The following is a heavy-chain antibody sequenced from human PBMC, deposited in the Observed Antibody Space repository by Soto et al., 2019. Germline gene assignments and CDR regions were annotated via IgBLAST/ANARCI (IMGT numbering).Heavy chain of an antibody. J-gene: IGHJ4*02. Sequence: EVQLVESGGGLVQPTGSLRLSCAASGFTLSNHYMDWVRQAPGKGLVWVGRSRNKPNGYTTDYGAAVKGRFIISRDDSKNSLYLAMNDLKTDDTDMYYCVRVRYGDSFDCWGRGTLVTVSA. CDR2: SRNKPNGYTT. CDR1: GFTLSNHY. CDR3: VRVRYGDSFDC. V-gene: IGHV3-72*01. D-gene: IGHD4-17*01.